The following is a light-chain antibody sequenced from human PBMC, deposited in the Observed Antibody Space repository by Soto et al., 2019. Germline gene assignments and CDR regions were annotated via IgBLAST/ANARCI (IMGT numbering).Light chain of an antibody. CDR3: QQYNNWPPIT. CDR2: GAS. CDR1: QSVSSN. Sequence: VLTHSPPTLSLSPGERGTLSCRASQSVSSNLAWYQQKPGQAPRLLIYGASTRATGIPARFSGSGSGTEFTLTISSLQSEDFAVYYCQQYNNWPPITFGQGTRLEIK. J-gene: IGKJ5*01. V-gene: IGKV3-15*01.